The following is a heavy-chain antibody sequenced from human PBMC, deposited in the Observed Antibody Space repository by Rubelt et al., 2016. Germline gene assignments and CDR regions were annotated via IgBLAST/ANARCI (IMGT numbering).Heavy chain of an antibody. CDR2: IYNSGST. CDR3: ARGVYRCYESVWFDP. Sequence: QVQLQQWGAGLLKPSETLSLTCDVYGGSFSGYYWSWIRQPPGKGLEWIAYIYNSGSTSYNPSLKSRVTISVDTSKNQFSLNLGSVTAADTALYYCARGVYRCYESVWFDPWGQGTLVIVSS. CDR1: GGSFSGYY. V-gene: IGHV4-34*11. D-gene: IGHD5-12*01. J-gene: IGHJ5*02.